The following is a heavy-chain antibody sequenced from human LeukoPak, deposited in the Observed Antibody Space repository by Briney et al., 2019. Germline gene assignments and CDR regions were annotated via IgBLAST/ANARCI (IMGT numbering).Heavy chain of an antibody. CDR2: ISSSSSYI. CDR3: ARVQYSSSSTKDY. V-gene: IGHV3-21*01. J-gene: IGHJ4*02. D-gene: IGHD6-6*01. CDR1: GFTFSSYS. Sequence: GGSLRLSCAASGFTFSSYSMNWVRQAPGKGLEWVSSISSSSSYIYYADSVKGRLTISRDNAKNSLYLQMNSLRAEDTAVYYCARVQYSSSSTKDYWGQGTLVTVSS.